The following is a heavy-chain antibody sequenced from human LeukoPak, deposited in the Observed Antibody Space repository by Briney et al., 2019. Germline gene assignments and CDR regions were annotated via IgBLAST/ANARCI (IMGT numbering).Heavy chain of an antibody. V-gene: IGHV3-74*01. CDR3: ARDLTGTLFDS. D-gene: IGHD2-8*02. CDR1: GFTFSVYW. J-gene: IGHJ4*02. Sequence: GGSLRLSCAASGFTFSVYWMHWVRRVPGKGLLWVSRINTDGSDTSYGDSVKGRFTVSRDNAKSTVYLQMNSLKTEDTAVYFCARDLTGTLFDSWGQGTLVTVSS. CDR2: INTDGSDT.